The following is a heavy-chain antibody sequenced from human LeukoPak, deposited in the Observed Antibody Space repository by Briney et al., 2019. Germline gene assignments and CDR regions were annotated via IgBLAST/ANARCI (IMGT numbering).Heavy chain of an antibody. CDR1: GGSISSSSSY. J-gene: IGHJ6*03. CDR2: IYYSGSS. Sequence: SETLSLTCSVSGGSISSSSSYWGWIRQPPGKGLEWIGSIYYSGSSFDNPALKSRVTISVDTSKNQFSLKLSSVTAADTAVYYCARGLWFLGYYYMDVWGKGTTVTISS. CDR3: ARGLWFLGYYYMDV. D-gene: IGHD3-10*01. V-gene: IGHV4-39*07.